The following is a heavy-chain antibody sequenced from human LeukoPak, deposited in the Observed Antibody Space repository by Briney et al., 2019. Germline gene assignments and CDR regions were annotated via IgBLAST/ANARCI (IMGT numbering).Heavy chain of an antibody. V-gene: IGHV3-13*01. CDR3: AALVYSIY. CDR1: GFAFSSYD. D-gene: IGHD1-14*01. J-gene: IGHJ4*02. Sequence: GGSLRLSCAASGFAFSSYDMHWVRQVSGKGLEWVSAIGHAGDTYYADSLKSRFTICREDAKNYFLLQRNSLRAGDTAVDFCAALVYSIYWGQGTLVTVS. CDR2: IGHAGDT.